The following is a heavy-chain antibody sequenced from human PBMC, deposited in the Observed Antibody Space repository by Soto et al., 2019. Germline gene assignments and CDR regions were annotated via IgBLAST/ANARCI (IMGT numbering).Heavy chain of an antibody. CDR2: IDTSGSST. CDR3: AKDSWYFDL. J-gene: IGHJ4*02. V-gene: IGHV3-74*01. CDR1: GFIFTNFW. Sequence: GGSLRLSCEASGFIFTNFWMHWVRQVPGKGLVWVSRIDTSGSSTSYADSVKGRLTISRDNAKNTVSLQMNSLRAEDTGVYYCAKDSWYFDLWSQGSLVTVSS. D-gene: IGHD6-13*01.